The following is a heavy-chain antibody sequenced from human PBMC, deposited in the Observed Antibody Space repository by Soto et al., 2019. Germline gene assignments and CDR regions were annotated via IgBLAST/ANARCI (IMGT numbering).Heavy chain of an antibody. J-gene: IGHJ5*01. V-gene: IGHV1-8*01. Sequence: QVQLLQSGAEVKRPGASVKVSCRASGYTFTNYDVSWVRQAAGQGLEWMGWLSPATGKTKTTYLPKFRDRVSMTWDTSVSTAYLEVFDLTSDDTAVYYCVRGGKAHYDFWSVPRGDWLASWGQGTLVTVSS. CDR2: LSPATGKTKT. D-gene: IGHD3-3*01. CDR3: VRGGKAHYDFWSVPRGDWLAS. CDR1: GYTFTNYD.